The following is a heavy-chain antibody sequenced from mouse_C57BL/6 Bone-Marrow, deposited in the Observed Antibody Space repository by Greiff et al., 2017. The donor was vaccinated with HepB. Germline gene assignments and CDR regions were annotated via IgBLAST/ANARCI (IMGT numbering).Heavy chain of an antibody. CDR2: IYPGGGYT. CDR3: ARIHYYGSSSLYAMDY. CDR1: GYTFTNYW. V-gene: IGHV1-63*01. J-gene: IGHJ4*01. D-gene: IGHD1-1*01. Sequence: VHLVESGAELVRPGTSVKMSCKASGYTFTNYWIGWAKQRPGHGLEWIGDIYPGGGYTNYNEKFKGKATLTADKSSSTAYMQFSSLTSEDSAIYYCARIHYYGSSSLYAMDYWGQGTSVTVSS.